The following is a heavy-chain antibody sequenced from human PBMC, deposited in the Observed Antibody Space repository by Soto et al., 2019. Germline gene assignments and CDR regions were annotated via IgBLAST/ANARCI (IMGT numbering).Heavy chain of an antibody. CDR2: IYYSGST. CDR1: GGSISSYY. CDR3: ARAGYSGSDYFDY. V-gene: IGHV4-59*01. Sequence: SETLSLTCTVSGGSISSYYWSWIRQPPGKGLEWIGYIYYSGSTNYNPSLKSRVTISVDTSKNQFSLKLSSVTAADTAVYYCARAGYSGSDYFDYWGQGTLVTVS. J-gene: IGHJ4*02. D-gene: IGHD3-10*01.